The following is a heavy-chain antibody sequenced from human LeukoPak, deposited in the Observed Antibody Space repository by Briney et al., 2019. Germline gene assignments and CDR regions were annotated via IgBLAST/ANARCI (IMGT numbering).Heavy chain of an antibody. Sequence: GGSLRLSCAASGFTFSSYAMSWVRQAPGKGLEWVSDISGSGGSTYYADSVKGRFTIYRDNSKNTLYLQMNSLRAEDTAVYYCAKDVARPIYYFDYWGQGTLVTVSS. D-gene: IGHD6-6*01. CDR1: GFTFSSYA. V-gene: IGHV3-23*01. CDR3: AKDVARPIYYFDY. CDR2: ISGSGGST. J-gene: IGHJ4*02.